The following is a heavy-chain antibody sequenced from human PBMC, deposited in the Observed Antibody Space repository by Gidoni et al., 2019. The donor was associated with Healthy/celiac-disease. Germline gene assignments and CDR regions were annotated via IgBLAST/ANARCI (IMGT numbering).Heavy chain of an antibody. Sequence: QVQLVESGGGVVQPGRSLRLSCAAAGFTFSSYGMHWVRQARGKGLVWVAVIWYDGSNKYYADSVKGRFTISRDNSKNTLYLQMNSLRAEDTAVYYCARDAGSSFYYYGMDVWGQGTTVTVSS. CDR3: ARDAGSSFYYYGMDV. CDR2: IWYDGSNK. V-gene: IGHV3-33*01. J-gene: IGHJ6*02. CDR1: GFTFSSYG. D-gene: IGHD6-6*01.